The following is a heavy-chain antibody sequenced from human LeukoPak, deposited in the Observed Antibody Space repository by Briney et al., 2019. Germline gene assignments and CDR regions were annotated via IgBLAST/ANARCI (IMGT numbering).Heavy chain of an antibody. V-gene: IGHV1-18*01. CDR1: GYTFTSYG. J-gene: IGHJ4*02. CDR2: ISAYNGNT. D-gene: IGHD1-7*01. CDR3: ARDKQPWLDELPIDY. Sequence: ASVKVSCKASGYTFTSYGISLVRQAPGQGLEWMGWISAYNGNTNYAQKLQGRVTMTTDTSTSTAYMELRSLRSDDTAVYYCARDKQPWLDELPIDYWGQGTLVTVSS.